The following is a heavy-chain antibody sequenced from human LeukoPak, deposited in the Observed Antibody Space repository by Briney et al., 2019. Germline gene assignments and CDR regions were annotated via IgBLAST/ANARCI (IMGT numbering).Heavy chain of an antibody. V-gene: IGHV4-39*07. CDR2: IYYSGST. J-gene: IGHJ4*02. Sequence: SETLSLTCTVSGGSISSSSYYWGWIRQPPGKGLEWIGSIYYSGSTYYNPSLKSRVTISVDTSKNQFSLKLSSVTAADTAVYYCARVGGNFKYYYDSSFDYWGQGTLVTVSS. CDR3: ARVGGNFKYYYDSSFDY. CDR1: GGSISSSSYY. D-gene: IGHD3-22*01.